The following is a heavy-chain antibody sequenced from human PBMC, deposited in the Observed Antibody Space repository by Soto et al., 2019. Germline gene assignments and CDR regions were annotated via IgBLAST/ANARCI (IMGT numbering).Heavy chain of an antibody. CDR2: INAGNGNT. CDR1: GYTFTSYA. CDR3: ARGGIAVAGGEFDY. J-gene: IGHJ4*02. D-gene: IGHD6-19*01. Sequence: QVQLVQSGAEVKKPGASVKVSCKASGYTFTSYAMHWVRQAPGQRLEWMGWINAGNGNTKYSQKFQGRVTITRDTSASTAYMELSSLRSEDTAVYYCARGGIAVAGGEFDYWGQGTLVTVSS. V-gene: IGHV1-3*01.